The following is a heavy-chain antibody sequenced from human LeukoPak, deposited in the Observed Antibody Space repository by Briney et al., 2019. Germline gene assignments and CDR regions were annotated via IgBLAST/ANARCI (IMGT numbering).Heavy chain of an antibody. CDR1: GYTFTDYY. CDR2: INPNIGDT. J-gene: IGHJ4*02. D-gene: IGHD6-13*01. CDR3: AKDVGEYSISPIDY. V-gene: IGHV1-2*02. Sequence: ASVKVSCKASGYTFTDYYMHWVRQAPGQGLEWMGWINPNIGDTNYAQKFQGRVTMTRDTSISTAYMELSRLRSDDTAVYYCAKDVGEYSISPIDYWGQGTLVTVSS.